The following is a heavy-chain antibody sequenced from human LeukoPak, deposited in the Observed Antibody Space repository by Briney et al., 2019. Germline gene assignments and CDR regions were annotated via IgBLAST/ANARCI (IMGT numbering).Heavy chain of an antibody. V-gene: IGHV7-4-1*02. D-gene: IGHD3-22*01. CDR3: ARKPTNYYDSPWAFDY. CDR2: INTNTGNP. Sequence: GASVKVSCKASGYTFTGYYMHWVRQAPGQGLEWMGWINTNTGNPTYAQGFTGRFVFSLDTSVSTAYLQISSLKAEDTAVYYCARKPTNYYDSPWAFDYWGQGTLVTVSS. J-gene: IGHJ4*02. CDR1: GYTFTGYY.